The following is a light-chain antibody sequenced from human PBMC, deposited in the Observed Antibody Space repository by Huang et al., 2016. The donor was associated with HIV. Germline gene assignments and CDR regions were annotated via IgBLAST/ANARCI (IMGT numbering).Light chain of an antibody. CDR3: QQYNNWPPYD. V-gene: IGKV3-15*01. CDR1: QSVKKN. CDR2: GVS. J-gene: IGKJ2*01. Sequence: DMVMTRSPGTLSVSPGERATLSCRASQSVKKNLAWYQQKPGQAPRLLISGVSTRDTGVPARFSGNGSETEFTLTITSVQSEDSAVYYCQQYNNWPPYDFGQGTKLEIK.